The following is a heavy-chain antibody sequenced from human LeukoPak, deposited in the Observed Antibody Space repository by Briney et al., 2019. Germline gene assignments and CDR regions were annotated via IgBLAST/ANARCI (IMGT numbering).Heavy chain of an antibody. V-gene: IGHV4-39*01. D-gene: IGHD3-22*01. CDR3: ARHSFYYDSSGSYYYFDY. J-gene: IGHJ4*02. CDR2: IYYSGNT. CDR1: GGSISSGRYY. Sequence: PSETLSLTCTVSGGSISSGRYYWGWIRQPPGKGLEWIGSIYYSGNTYSNPSLKSRVTISVDTSKNQFSLKLSSVTAADTAVYYCARHSFYYDSSGSYYYFDYWGQGTLVTVSS.